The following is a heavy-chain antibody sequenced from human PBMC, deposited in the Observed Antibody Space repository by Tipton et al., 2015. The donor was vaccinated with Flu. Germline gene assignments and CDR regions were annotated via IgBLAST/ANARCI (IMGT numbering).Heavy chain of an antibody. CDR3: VRKGFGDY. V-gene: IGHV3-13*01. CDR2: IGSSGDT. CDR1: GFTFSSYD. Sequence: SLRLSCAASGFTFSSYDMHWVRRSAGRGLEWVSGIGSSGDTYYSNSVKGRFTISRDNAKKSLFLQMNSLRPEDTAVYYCVRKGFGDYWGQGTLVTVSS. J-gene: IGHJ4*02. D-gene: IGHD3-10*01.